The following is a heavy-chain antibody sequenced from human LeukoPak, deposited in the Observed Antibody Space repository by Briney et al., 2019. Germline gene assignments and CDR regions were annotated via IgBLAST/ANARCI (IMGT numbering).Heavy chain of an antibody. CDR2: IWYDGSNK. D-gene: IGHD2/OR15-2a*01. Sequence: QPGGSLRLSCAASGFTFSSYGMHWVRQAPGKGLEWVAVIWYDGSNKYYADSVKGRFTISRDNSKNTLYLQMNSLRAEDTAVYYCARAHVNYYYGMDVWGQGTTVTVSS. CDR3: ARAHVNYYYGMDV. J-gene: IGHJ6*02. V-gene: IGHV3-33*01. CDR1: GFTFSSYG.